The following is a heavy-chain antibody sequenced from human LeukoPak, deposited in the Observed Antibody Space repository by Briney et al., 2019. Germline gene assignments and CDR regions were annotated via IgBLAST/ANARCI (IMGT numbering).Heavy chain of an antibody. D-gene: IGHD6-19*01. Sequence: GASVKVSCKASGYTFTGYYMHWVRQAPGQGLEWMGWINPNSGGTNYAQKFQGRVTMTRDTSISTAYMELSRLRSDDTAVYYCARDYIAVAGTRWFDPWGQGTLVTVSS. J-gene: IGHJ5*02. V-gene: IGHV1-2*02. CDR2: INPNSGGT. CDR3: ARDYIAVAGTRWFDP. CDR1: GYTFTGYY.